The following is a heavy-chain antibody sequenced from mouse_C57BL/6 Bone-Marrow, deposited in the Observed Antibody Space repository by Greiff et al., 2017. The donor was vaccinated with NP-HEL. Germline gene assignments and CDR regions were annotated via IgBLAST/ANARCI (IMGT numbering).Heavy chain of an antibody. CDR1: GYAFTNYL. V-gene: IGHV1-54*01. CDR2: INPGSGGT. Sequence: QVHVKQSGAELVRPGTSVKVSCKASGYAFTNYLIEWVKQRPGQGLEWIGVINPGSGGTNYNEKFKGKATLTADKSSSTAYMQLSSLTSEDSAVYFCARSGDGYYVGVWFAYWGQGTLVTVSA. J-gene: IGHJ3*01. CDR3: ARSGDGYYVGVWFAY. D-gene: IGHD2-3*01.